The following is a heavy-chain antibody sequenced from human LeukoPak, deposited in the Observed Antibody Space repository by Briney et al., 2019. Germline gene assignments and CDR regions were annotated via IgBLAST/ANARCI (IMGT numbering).Heavy chain of an antibody. CDR2: IYYSGST. CDR3: ARGPHCSGGSCYSPYYYYYMDV. J-gene: IGHJ6*03. V-gene: IGHV4-30-4*08. D-gene: IGHD2-15*01. CDR1: GGSISSGDYY. Sequence: SETLSLTCTVSGGSISSGDYYWSWIRQPPGKGPEWIGYIYYSGSTYYNPSLKSRVTISVDTSKNQFSLKLSSVTAADTAAYYCARGPHCSGGSCYSPYYYYYMDVWGKGTTVTVSS.